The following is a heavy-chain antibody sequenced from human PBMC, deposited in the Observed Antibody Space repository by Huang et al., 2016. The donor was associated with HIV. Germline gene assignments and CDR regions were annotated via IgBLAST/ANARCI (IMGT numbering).Heavy chain of an antibody. Sequence: QVQLVQSGAEFKKPGASLKLSCAASGYIFTTYSIHWFRRFPGPSLQWLGWINPGNGRFPFLQSFNGRVILSRDLSAATVYMQLSGLTADDTATYFCARAARGDGYHGAFDVWGQGTMVTV. V-gene: IGHV1-3*01. CDR2: INPGNGRF. D-gene: IGHD2-2*03. CDR3: ARAARGDGYHGAFDV. CDR1: GYIFTTYS. J-gene: IGHJ3*01.